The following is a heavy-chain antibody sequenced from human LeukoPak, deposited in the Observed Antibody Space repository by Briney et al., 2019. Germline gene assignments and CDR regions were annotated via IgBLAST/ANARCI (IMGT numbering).Heavy chain of an antibody. J-gene: IGHJ6*02. CDR2: IYHSGST. V-gene: IGHV4-4*02. CDR1: GGSIGSSNW. D-gene: IGHD2-2*01. Sequence: SETLSLTCAVSGGSIGSSNWWSWVRQPPGKGLEWIGEIYHSGSTNYNPSLKSRVTISVDKSKNQFSLKLSSVTAADTAVYYCARAPVEVVPAPYGMDVWGQGTTVTVSS. CDR3: ARAPVEVVPAPYGMDV.